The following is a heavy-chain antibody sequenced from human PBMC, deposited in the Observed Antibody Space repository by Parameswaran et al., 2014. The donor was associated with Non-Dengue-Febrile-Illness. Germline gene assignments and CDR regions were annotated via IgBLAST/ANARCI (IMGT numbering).Heavy chain of an antibody. D-gene: IGHD3-3*01. J-gene: IGHJ4*02. CDR2: IYWGDDK. V-gene: IGHV2-5*08. Sequence: RWIRQPPGKALEWLALIYWGDDKRYSPSLKSRLTITKDTSKNQVVLTMTNMDPVDTATYYCAHSRSFEYYDFWSGYLAPPDYWGQGTLVTVSS. CDR3: AHSRSFEYYDFWSGYLAPPDY.